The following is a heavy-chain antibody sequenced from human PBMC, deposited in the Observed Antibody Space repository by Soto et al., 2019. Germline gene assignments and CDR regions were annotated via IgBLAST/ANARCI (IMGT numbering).Heavy chain of an antibody. D-gene: IGHD3-3*01. Sequence: SSVKVSCKASGYTFTSYDINWVRQATGQGLEWMGWMNPNSGNTGYAQKFQGRVTMTRNTSISTAYMELSSLRSEDTAVYYCARVVYYDFWSGYFHAFDIWGQGTMVTVSS. CDR1: GYTFTSYD. CDR2: MNPNSGNT. CDR3: ARVVYYDFWSGYFHAFDI. J-gene: IGHJ3*02. V-gene: IGHV1-8*01.